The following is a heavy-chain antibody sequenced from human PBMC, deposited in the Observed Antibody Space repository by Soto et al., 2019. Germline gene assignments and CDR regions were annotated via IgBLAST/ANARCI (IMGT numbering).Heavy chain of an antibody. Sequence: EMQLAESGGGLVQPGGSLRLSCAASGFTFSDHYMDWVRQAPGKGLEWVGRSKNKADSYAAVYAASGQGRFTISRDASKNLLFLQMNSLKTEDTAVYYCVRDSGSARNLWGQGTLVTVSS. J-gene: IGHJ4*02. CDR3: VRDSGSARNL. CDR2: SKNKADSYAA. CDR1: GFTFSDHY. V-gene: IGHV3-72*01. D-gene: IGHD1-26*01.